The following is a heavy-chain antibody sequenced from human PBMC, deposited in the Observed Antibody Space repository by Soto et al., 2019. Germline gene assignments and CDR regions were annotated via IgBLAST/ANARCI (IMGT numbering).Heavy chain of an antibody. CDR3: AKGGDYYASAGYPDYFHH. CDR2: ISISSDYI. CDR1: GFPFSDYS. D-gene: IGHD3-22*01. Sequence: EVQLVESGGGLVKPGGSLRLSCAASGFPFSDYSMNWVRQAPGKGLEWVSFISISSDYIHYADSVAGRFTISRDNARNPLYLRMSTVRAEDTAVYYGAKGGDYYASAGYPDYFHHGGQGTLVTVSS. V-gene: IGHV3-21*01. J-gene: IGHJ1*01.